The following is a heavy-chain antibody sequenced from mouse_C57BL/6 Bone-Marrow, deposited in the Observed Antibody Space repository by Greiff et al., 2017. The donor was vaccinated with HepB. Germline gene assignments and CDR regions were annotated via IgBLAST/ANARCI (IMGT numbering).Heavy chain of an antibody. V-gene: IGHV1-55*01. D-gene: IGHD3-2*02. Sequence: QVQLQQPGAELVKPGASVKMSCKASGYTFTSYWITWVKQRPGQGLEWIGDIYPGSGSTNYNEKFKSKATLTVDTSSSTAYMQLRSQTSEDSAVYYCARQRQAQDTRAMDYWGQGTSVTVSS. CDR2: IYPGSGST. CDR1: GYTFTSYW. CDR3: ARQRQAQDTRAMDY. J-gene: IGHJ4*01.